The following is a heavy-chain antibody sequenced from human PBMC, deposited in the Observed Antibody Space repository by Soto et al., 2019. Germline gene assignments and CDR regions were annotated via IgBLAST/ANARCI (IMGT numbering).Heavy chain of an antibody. D-gene: IGHD3-22*01. CDR1: GGSISSSSYY. Sequence: QMQLQESGPGLVKPSETLSLTCTVSGGSISSSSYYWGWIRQPPGQGLEWLGTIYSLGNTYYNPSLKSRVTITVDKSKSQLIRKLSSVTAPDTAVYYWARQIYDSSGYYYAYWGQGTLVTVSS. J-gene: IGHJ4*02. V-gene: IGHV4-39*01. CDR3: ARQIYDSSGYYYAY. CDR2: IYSLGNT.